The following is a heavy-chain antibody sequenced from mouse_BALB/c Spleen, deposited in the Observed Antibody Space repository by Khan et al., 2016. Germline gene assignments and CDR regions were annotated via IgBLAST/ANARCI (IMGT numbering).Heavy chain of an antibody. CDR1: GFNIKDTY. CDR2: IDPANGNT. Sequence: VQLQQSGAELVKPGASVKLSCTASGFNIKDTYMHWVKQRPEQGLEWIGRIDPANGNTKYDPKFQGKATITADTSSNTAYLPLSSLTSEDTAVYYCARSPYDYDVGVAYWGQGTLVTVSA. V-gene: IGHV14-3*02. J-gene: IGHJ3*01. CDR3: ARSPYDYDVGVAY. D-gene: IGHD2-4*01.